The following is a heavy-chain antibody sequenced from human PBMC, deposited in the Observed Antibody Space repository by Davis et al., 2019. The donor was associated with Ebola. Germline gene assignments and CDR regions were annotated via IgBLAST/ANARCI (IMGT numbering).Heavy chain of an antibody. CDR1: GFTFTKYA. CDR2: ISGAGYNT. Sequence: PGGSLRLSCAASGFTFTKYAMNWVRQAPGQGLEWVSGISGAGYNTYHADSVKGRFTISRDNSKNTLYLQMNSLSADDTAVYYCATCGFCISSSGIDYRGQGTLVTVSS. D-gene: IGHD6-19*01. J-gene: IGHJ4*02. CDR3: ATCGFCISSSGIDY. V-gene: IGHV3-23*01.